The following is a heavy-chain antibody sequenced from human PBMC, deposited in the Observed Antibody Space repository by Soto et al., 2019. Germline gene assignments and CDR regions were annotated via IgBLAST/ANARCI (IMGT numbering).Heavy chain of an antibody. J-gene: IGHJ4*02. D-gene: IGHD2-2*01. CDR2: ISGSGGST. V-gene: IGHV3-23*04. CDR3: AKGSTCSSTSCYGDFDY. Sequence: EVQVVESGGGLVKPGGSLRLSCAASGFTFSNAWMSWVRQAPGKGLEWVSAISGSGGSTYYADSVKGRFTISRDNSKNTLYLQMNSLRAEDTAVYYCAKGSTCSSTSCYGDFDYWGQGTLVTVSS. CDR1: GFTFSNAW.